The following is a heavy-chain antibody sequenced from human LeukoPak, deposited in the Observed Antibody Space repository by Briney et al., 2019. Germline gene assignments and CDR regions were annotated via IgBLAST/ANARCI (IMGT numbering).Heavy chain of an antibody. CDR3: ASRDGYDLDFDY. D-gene: IGHD5-12*01. J-gene: IGHJ4*02. CDR1: GYTFTGYY. CDR2: INPISGGT. V-gene: IGHV1-2*06. Sequence: SVKVSCKASGYTFTGYYMHWVRQAPGQGLEWMGRINPISGGTNYAQKFQGRVTMTRDTSISTAYMELSRLRSDDTAVYYCASRDGYDLDFDYWGQGTLVTVSS.